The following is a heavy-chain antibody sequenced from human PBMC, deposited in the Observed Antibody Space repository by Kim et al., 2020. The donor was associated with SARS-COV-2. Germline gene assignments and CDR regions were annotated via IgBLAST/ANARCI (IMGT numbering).Heavy chain of an antibody. D-gene: IGHD3-22*01. CDR3: ARHIYYDSSGYYSDY. V-gene: IGHV4-39*01. Sequence: TLKSRVTISVDTSKNQFSLKRSSVTAADTAVYYCARHIYYDSSGYYSDYWGQGTLVTVSS. J-gene: IGHJ4*02.